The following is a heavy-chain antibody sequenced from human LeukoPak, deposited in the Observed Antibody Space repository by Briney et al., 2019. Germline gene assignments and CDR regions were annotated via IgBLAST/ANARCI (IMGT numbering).Heavy chain of an antibody. J-gene: IGHJ2*01. Sequence: ASVKVSCKASGYTFTGYYMHWVRQAPGQGLEWMGRINPNSGGTNYAQKLQGRVTMTTDTSTSTAYMELRSLRSDDTAVYYCARDSSGPRYFDLWGRGTLVTVSS. CDR3: ARDSSGPRYFDL. CDR1: GYTFTGYY. CDR2: INPNSGGT. V-gene: IGHV1-2*06. D-gene: IGHD6-19*01.